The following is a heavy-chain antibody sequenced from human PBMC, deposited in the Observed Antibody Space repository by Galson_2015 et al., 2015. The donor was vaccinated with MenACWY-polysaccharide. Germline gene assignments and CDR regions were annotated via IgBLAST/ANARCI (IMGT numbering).Heavy chain of an antibody. CDR3: ARENVLLWSTRWFDP. V-gene: IGHV1-18*01. CDR1: GYTFTSCG. J-gene: IGHJ5*02. D-gene: IGHD3-10*01. CDR2: IGAYNGKT. Sequence: SVKVSCKASGYTFTSCGITWVRQAPGQGLEWMGWIGAYNGKTNYAQKLQGRVTMTTDTSTSTAYMELRSLRSDDTAVYYCARENVLLWSTRWFDPWGQGTLVTVSS.